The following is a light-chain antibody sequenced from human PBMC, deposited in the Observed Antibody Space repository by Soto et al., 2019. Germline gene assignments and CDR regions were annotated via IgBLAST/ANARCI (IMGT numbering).Light chain of an antibody. Sequence: EIVLTQSPGTLSLFPGDRATLSCRASQRVSNSYLAWFQQKPGQAPRLLIYDASSRAAGVPDRVSGGGSGTDFTLTISELEPEDFALYFCQQYERPPFAFGQGTRLEI. V-gene: IGKV3-20*01. CDR2: DAS. J-gene: IGKJ2*01. CDR3: QQYERPPFA. CDR1: QRVSNSY.